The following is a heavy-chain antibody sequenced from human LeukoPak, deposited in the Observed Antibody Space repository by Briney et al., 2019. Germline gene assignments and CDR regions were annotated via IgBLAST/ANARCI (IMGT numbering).Heavy chain of an antibody. CDR1: GGSISSYY. V-gene: IGHV4-4*07. CDR3: ARERLWFGELGDAFDI. CDR2: IYTSGST. J-gene: IGHJ3*02. D-gene: IGHD3-10*01. Sequence: PSETLSLTCTDSGGSISSYYWSWIRQPAGKGLEWIGRIYTSGSTNYNPSLKSRVTMSVDTSKNQFSLKLSSVTAADTAVYYCARERLWFGELGDAFDIWGQGTMVTVSS.